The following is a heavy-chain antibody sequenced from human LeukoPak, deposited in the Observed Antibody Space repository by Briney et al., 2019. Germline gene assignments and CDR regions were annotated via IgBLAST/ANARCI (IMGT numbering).Heavy chain of an antibody. J-gene: IGHJ4*02. CDR2: INPNSGGT. Sequence: SVKVSCKASGYTFTGYYMHWVRQAPGQGLEWMGWINPNSGGTNHAQKFQGRVTMTRDTSISTAYMELSRLRSDDTAVYYCASLYYYDSSGYQSFDYWGQGTLVTVSS. CDR1: GYTFTGYY. CDR3: ASLYYYDSSGYQSFDY. V-gene: IGHV1-2*02. D-gene: IGHD3-22*01.